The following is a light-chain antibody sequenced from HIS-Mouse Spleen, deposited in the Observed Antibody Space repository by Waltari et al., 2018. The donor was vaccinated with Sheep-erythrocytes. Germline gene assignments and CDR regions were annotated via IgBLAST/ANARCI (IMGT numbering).Light chain of an antibody. CDR3: CSYAGSYNHV. CDR2: DVS. Sequence: QSALNQPRSVSASPGQPVPILVTGTSSPVGGYTVVSWYQQHPGNAPQLMIYDVSKRPSGVPDRFSGSKSGNTASLTISGLQAEDEADYYCCSYAGSYNHVFATGTKVTVL. V-gene: IGLV2-11*01. J-gene: IGLJ1*01. CDR1: SSPVGGYTV.